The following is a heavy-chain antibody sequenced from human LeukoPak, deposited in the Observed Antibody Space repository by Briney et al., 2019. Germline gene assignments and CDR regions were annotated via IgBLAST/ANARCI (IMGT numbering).Heavy chain of an antibody. D-gene: IGHD1-14*01. J-gene: IGHJ3*01. CDR1: GFTFSSYW. CDR2: INTDGSST. Sequence: GGSLRLSCVASGFTFSSYWMHWVRQAPGKGLVWVSRINTDGSSTSYADSVKGRFTISRDNSKNTLYLQMNSLRAEDTAVYYCTREITFGVFDVWGQGTVVTVSS. V-gene: IGHV3-74*01. CDR3: TREITFGVFDV.